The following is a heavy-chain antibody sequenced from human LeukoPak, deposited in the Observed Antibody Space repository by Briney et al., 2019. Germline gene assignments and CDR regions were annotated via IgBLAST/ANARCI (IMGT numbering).Heavy chain of an antibody. Sequence: PSETLSLTCTLSGGSISSSSYYWGWIRQPPGKGLEWFGSIYYSGRTYYNPSLKSRFTIAVATSKNQCSLKPSSVTAADTAVYYSSRELPTFEYFDDSGQGTLVTVSS. CDR1: GGSISSSSYY. V-gene: IGHV4-39*02. CDR2: IYYSGRT. J-gene: IGHJ4*02. CDR3: SRELPTFEYFDD.